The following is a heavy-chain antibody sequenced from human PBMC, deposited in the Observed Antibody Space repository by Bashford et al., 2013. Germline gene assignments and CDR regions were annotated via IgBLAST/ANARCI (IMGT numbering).Heavy chain of an antibody. Sequence: GSLRLSCAASGFTFRSYGMHWVRQAPGKGLEWVANIKQDGSEKFYVDSVKGRFTISRDNAKNSLYLQMNSLRAEDTAVYYCARDRNIVATMELWFDPWGQGTLVTVSS. J-gene: IGHJ5*02. CDR2: IKQDGSEK. CDR1: GFTFRSYG. V-gene: IGHV3-7*01. D-gene: IGHD5-12*01. CDR3: ARDRNIVATMELWFDP.